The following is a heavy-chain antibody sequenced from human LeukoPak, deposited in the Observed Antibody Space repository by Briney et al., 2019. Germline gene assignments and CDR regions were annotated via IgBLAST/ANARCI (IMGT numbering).Heavy chain of an antibody. CDR2: ISAYNGNT. Sequence: ASVKVSCKASGHTFTSYGISWVRQAPGQGLEWMGWISAYNGNTNYAQKLQGRVTMTTDTSTSTAYMELRSLRSDDTAVYYCARASRAGDAFDIWGQGTMVTVSS. CDR3: ARASRAGDAFDI. J-gene: IGHJ3*02. V-gene: IGHV1-18*01. CDR1: GHTFTSYG. D-gene: IGHD6-19*01.